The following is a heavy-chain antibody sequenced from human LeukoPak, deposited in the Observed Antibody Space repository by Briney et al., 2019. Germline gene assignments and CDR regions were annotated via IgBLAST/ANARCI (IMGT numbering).Heavy chain of an antibody. CDR1: GFTISNYW. CDR3: ARDFRATIRGGFDY. CDR2: IHPDGSIT. D-gene: IGHD5-24*01. J-gene: IGHJ4*02. Sequence: PGGSLRLSCVGSGFTISNYWMHWVRQAPGTGLVWVSRIHPDGSITTYADSVKGRFTISRDNAKNTLYLQMNSLRDEDTAVYYCARDFRATIRGGFDYWGQGTLVTVSS. V-gene: IGHV3-74*03.